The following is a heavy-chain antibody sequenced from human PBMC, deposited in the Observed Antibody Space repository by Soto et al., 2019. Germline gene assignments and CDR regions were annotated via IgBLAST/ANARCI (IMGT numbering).Heavy chain of an antibody. D-gene: IGHD2-2*01. CDR3: AKASGYCSSSTCSRLIYYYYGMDV. Sequence: SLLHSCGDSGFTFTSYGMHGVRQAPGKGLEWVAVISYDGGDKYYADSVKGRFTISRDNSKNTLYLQMNSLRAEDTAVYYCAKASGYCSSSTCSRLIYYYYGMDVWGQGTTVTVSS. J-gene: IGHJ6*02. V-gene: IGHV3-30*18. CDR2: ISYDGGDK. CDR1: GFTFTSYG.